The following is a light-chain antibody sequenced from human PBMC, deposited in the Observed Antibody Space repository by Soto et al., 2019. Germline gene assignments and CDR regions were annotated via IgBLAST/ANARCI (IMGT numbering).Light chain of an antibody. V-gene: IGKV1-8*01. CDR3: QQYYSYPPA. Sequence: IQMTQSPSSLSASTGDRVTITCRASQGISSYLAWYQQKPGKAPKLLIYAASTLQSGVPSRFSGSGSGTDFTLTISCLQSEDFATYYCQQYYSYPPAFGPGTKVDIK. CDR2: AAS. CDR1: QGISSY. J-gene: IGKJ3*01.